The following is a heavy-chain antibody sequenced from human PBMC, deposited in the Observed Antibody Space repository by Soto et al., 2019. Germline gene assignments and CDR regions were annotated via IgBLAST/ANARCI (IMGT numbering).Heavy chain of an antibody. V-gene: IGHV5-51*01. J-gene: IGHJ4*02. CDR1: GYSFTSYW. Sequence: GESLNTSCKGSGYSFTSYWIGWVRQLPGKGLGWVGIIYHGDSDTRYKPSFQGQVTISADKTISTAYLQWSSLKASGTAMYYCARPHTPYSGSYQGPFDYWGQGTLVTVSS. CDR2: IYHGDSDT. D-gene: IGHD1-26*01. CDR3: ARPHTPYSGSYQGPFDY.